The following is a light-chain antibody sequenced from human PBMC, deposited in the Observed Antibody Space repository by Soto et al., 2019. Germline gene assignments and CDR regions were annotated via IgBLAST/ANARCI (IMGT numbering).Light chain of an antibody. CDR3: CSYAGTNTFV. CDR2: EGN. CDR1: SSDVGSYNL. V-gene: IGLV2-23*01. Sequence: QSALTQPASVSGSPGQSITISCTGTSSDVGSYNLASWYQQHPGKAPKLMIYEGNKRPSGVSNRFSGSKSANTASLTISGLQTEDEADYYCCSYAGTNTFVFGTGTKVTVL. J-gene: IGLJ1*01.